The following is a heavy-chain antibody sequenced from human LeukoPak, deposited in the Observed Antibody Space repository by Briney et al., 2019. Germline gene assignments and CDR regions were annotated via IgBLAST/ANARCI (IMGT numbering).Heavy chain of an antibody. V-gene: IGHV1-69*06. CDR2: IILVFGTP. CDR3: ARSPLGSRSYYYYMDV. J-gene: IGHJ6*03. CDR1: GGTFGRST. D-gene: IGHD2-15*01. Sequence: SVKVSCKASGGTFGRSTINWVRQAPGQGLEWVGGIILVFGTPAYAPKFQGRVTITADTSTNTAYMELISLRSEDTAVFYCARSPLGSRSYYYYMDVWGKGTTVIVSS.